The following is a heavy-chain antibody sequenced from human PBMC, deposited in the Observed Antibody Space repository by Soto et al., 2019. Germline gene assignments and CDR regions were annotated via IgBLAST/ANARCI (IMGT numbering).Heavy chain of an antibody. CDR2: ISAYNGNT. V-gene: IGHV1-18*01. Sequence: VASVKVSCKASGYTFTSYGISWVRQAPGQGLEWMGWISAYNGNTNYAQKLQGRVTMTTDTSTSTAYMELRSLRSDDTAVYYCASTSTYPAYCGGDCYPDNWFDPWGQGTLVTVSS. D-gene: IGHD2-21*02. CDR1: GYTFTSYG. CDR3: ASTSTYPAYCGGDCYPDNWFDP. J-gene: IGHJ5*02.